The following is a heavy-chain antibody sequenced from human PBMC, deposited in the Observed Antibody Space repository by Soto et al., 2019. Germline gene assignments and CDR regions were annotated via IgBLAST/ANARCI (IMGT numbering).Heavy chain of an antibody. D-gene: IGHD3-10*01. Sequence: PGGSLRLSCAASGFTFSDYYMSWIRQAPGKGLEWVSYISSSGSTIYYADSVKGRFTISRDNAKNSLYLQMNSLRAEDTAVYYCYGSGSYYPWFDPWGQGTLVTVSS. CDR1: GFTFSDYY. V-gene: IGHV3-11*01. J-gene: IGHJ5*02. CDR3: YGSGSYYPWFDP. CDR2: ISSSGSTI.